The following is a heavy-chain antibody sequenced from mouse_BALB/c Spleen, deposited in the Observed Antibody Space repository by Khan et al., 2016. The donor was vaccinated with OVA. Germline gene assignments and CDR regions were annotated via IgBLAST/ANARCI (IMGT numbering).Heavy chain of an antibody. CDR3: ARDYFGNYEFVY. V-gene: IGHV1S132*01. J-gene: IGHJ3*01. CDR1: GYTFTRYW. D-gene: IGHD2-1*01. Sequence: QVQLKESGAELVKPGASVKLSCKPSGYTFTRYWIQWVKQRPGQGLGWIGKIFPGTGTTYYNENFKGKATLTVDTSSSTAYMQLSGLTSEDSAVYCCARDYFGNYEFVYLGQGTLVTVSP. CDR2: IFPGTGTT.